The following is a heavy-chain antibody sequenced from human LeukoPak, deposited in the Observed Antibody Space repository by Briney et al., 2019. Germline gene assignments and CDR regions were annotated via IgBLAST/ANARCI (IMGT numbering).Heavy chain of an antibody. D-gene: IGHD3-10*01. V-gene: IGHV4-28*01. J-gene: IGHJ4*02. Sequence: SETLSLTCTVSGYSITSSSWWGWIRQPPGKGLEWIGYIYHSGTTYYNPSLQSRVTMSVDTSKNQFSLKLSSVTAVDTAVYYCARKENVYYYFDYWGQGTLVTVSS. CDR1: GYSITSSSW. CDR3: ARKENVYYYFDY. CDR2: IYHSGTT.